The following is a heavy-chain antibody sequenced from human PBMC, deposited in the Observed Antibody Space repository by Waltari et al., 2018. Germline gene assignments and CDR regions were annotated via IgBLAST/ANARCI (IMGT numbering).Heavy chain of an antibody. D-gene: IGHD1-26*01. J-gene: IGHJ4*02. CDR2: ISWDGGST. CDR3: VKAETDSGSYLDY. CDR1: GFTFDDYA. Sequence: EVQLVESGGVVVQPGGSLRLSCAASGFTFDDYAIHWVRQAPGKGLEWVSLISWDGGSTYYADSVKGRFTISRDNSKNSLYLQMNSLRAEDTALYYCVKAETDSGSYLDYWGQGTLVTVSS. V-gene: IGHV3-43D*04.